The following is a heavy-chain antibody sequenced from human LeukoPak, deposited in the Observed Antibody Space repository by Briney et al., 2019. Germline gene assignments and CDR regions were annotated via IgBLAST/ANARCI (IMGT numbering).Heavy chain of an antibody. J-gene: IGHJ4*02. CDR1: GGSFSGYY. D-gene: IGHD5-24*01. V-gene: IGHV4-34*01. CDR2: INHSGST. Sequence: SETLSLTCAVYGGSFSGYYWSWIRQPPGKGLEWIGEINHSGSTNYNPSLKSRVTISVDTSKNQISLKLSSVTAADTAVYYCARGITYYFDYWGQGTLVTVSS. CDR3: ARGITYYFDY.